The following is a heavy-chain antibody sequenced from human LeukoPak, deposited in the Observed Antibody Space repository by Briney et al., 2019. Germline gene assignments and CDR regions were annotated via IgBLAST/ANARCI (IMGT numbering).Heavy chain of an antibody. CDR3: ARGFYYDSSGYYGY. CDR2: INHSGST. CDR1: GGSFSGYY. Sequence: SETLSLTCAVYGGSFSGYYWSWIRQPPGKGLEWIGEINHSGSTNYNPSLKSRVTISVDTSKNQFSLKLSSVTAADTAVYYCARGFYYDSSGYYGYWGQGTLVTVSS. J-gene: IGHJ4*02. D-gene: IGHD3-22*01. V-gene: IGHV4-34*01.